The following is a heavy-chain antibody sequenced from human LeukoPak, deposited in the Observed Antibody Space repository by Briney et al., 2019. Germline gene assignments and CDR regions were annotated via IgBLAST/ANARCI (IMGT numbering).Heavy chain of an antibody. V-gene: IGHV4-34*01. CDR1: GETFIHNF. J-gene: IGHJ4*02. CDR2: INHSGST. D-gene: IGHD6-19*01. CDR3: ARAMPYFYGSIAVPGTIDY. Sequence: PSETPSLTCAVYGETFIHNFWTWIRQPPGKGLEWIGQINHSGSTYYNPSLKSRVTILVDTSKNQFSLKLTSVTAADTAVYYCARAMPYFYGSIAVPGTIDYWGQGILVTVSS.